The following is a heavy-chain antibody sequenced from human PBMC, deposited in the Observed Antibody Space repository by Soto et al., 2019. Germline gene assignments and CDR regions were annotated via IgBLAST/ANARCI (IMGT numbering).Heavy chain of an antibody. CDR2: INHSGST. Sequence: SETLSLTCTVSGGSVSSGSYYWSWIRQPPGKGLEWIGYINHSGSTNYNPSLKSRVTISVDTSKNQFSLKLSSVTAADTAVYYCARRKSRPPYYYYYMDVWGKGTTVTVSS. CDR3: ARRKSRPPYYYYYMDV. CDR1: GGSVSSGSYY. J-gene: IGHJ6*03. V-gene: IGHV4-61*01.